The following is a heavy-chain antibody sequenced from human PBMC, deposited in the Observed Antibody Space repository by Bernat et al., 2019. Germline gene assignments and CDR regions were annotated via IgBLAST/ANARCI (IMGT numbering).Heavy chain of an antibody. Sequence: QVQLQESGPGLVKPSGTLSLTCVVSGGSISSSEWWTWVRQPPGKGLEWIGEIYHTGSINYNPSLKSRVTISIDKSENQFSLKLNSVTAADTAVYYCARRGGNWFDPWGQGTLVTVSS. J-gene: IGHJ5*02. V-gene: IGHV4-4*02. D-gene: IGHD3-10*01. CDR3: ARRGGNWFDP. CDR1: GGSISSSEW. CDR2: IYHTGSI.